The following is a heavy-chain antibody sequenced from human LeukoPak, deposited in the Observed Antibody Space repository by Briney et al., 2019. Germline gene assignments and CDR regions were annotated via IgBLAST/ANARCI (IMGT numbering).Heavy chain of an antibody. CDR3: PRPGSEWELLLYYYGMDG. CDR1: GFTFSSYS. J-gene: IGHJ6*02. V-gene: IGHV3-21*01. Sequence: SGGSLRLSCAASGFTFSSYSMNWVRQAPGKGLEWVSSISSSSSYIYYADSVKGRFTISRDNAKNSLYLQMNSLRAEDTAVYYWPRPGSEWELLLYYYGMDGWGQGTTVTASS. CDR2: ISSSSSYI. D-gene: IGHD1-26*01.